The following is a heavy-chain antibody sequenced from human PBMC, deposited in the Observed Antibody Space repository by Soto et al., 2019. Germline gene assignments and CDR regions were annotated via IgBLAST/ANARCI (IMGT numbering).Heavy chain of an antibody. Sequence: QVQLVQSGAEVKKPGSSVKVSCKASGGTFSSYTISWVRQAPGQGLEWMGRIIPILGIANYAQKFQGRVTITADKSTSTAYMELSSLRSEDTAVYYCARDRTHPMIVVVTGGDAFDIWGQGTMVTVSS. CDR3: ARDRTHPMIVVVTGGDAFDI. CDR1: GGTFSSYT. CDR2: IIPILGIA. D-gene: IGHD3-22*01. J-gene: IGHJ3*02. V-gene: IGHV1-69*08.